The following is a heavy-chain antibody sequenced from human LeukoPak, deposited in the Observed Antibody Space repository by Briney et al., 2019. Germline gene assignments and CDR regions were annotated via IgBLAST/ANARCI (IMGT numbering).Heavy chain of an antibody. J-gene: IGHJ4*02. V-gene: IGHV3-30*02. CDR2: IRYDGSNK. Sequence: GGSLRLSCAASGFTFSSYGMHWVRQAPGKGLEWVTFIRYDGSNKYYADSVKGRFTISRDNSKNTLYLQMNSLRAEDTAVYYCATPAYCSSTNCYGVLYWGQGTLVTVSS. CDR3: ATPAYCSSTNCYGVLY. CDR1: GFTFSSYG. D-gene: IGHD2-2*01.